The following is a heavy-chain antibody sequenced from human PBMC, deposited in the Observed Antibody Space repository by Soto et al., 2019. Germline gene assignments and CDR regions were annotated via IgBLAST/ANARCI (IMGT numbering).Heavy chain of an antibody. J-gene: IGHJ3*02. V-gene: IGHV4-34*01. Sequence: QVQLQQWGAGLLKPSETLSLTCAVYGGSFSGYYWSWIRQPPGKGLEWIGEINHSGRTNYNPSLKSRVTISVDTSKNQFSLKLSSVTAADTAVYYCARGAKQLRYFDWLIRGCAFDIWGQGTMVTVSS. CDR3: ARGAKQLRYFDWLIRGCAFDI. D-gene: IGHD3-9*01. CDR2: INHSGRT. CDR1: GGSFSGYY.